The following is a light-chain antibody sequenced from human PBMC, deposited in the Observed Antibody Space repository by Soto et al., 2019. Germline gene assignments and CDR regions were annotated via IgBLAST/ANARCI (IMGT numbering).Light chain of an antibody. CDR1: QSLLYRSDNRNY. Sequence: DIVMTQSPDSLAVSLGDRATINCKSSQSLLYRSDNRNYLAWYQQKPGQPPKLLIYWPSTRESGVPDRFSASGSGTDFTLTISSLQAEDVAVYYCQHYSTIPCTFGPGTKVGIK. J-gene: IGKJ3*01. CDR2: WPS. V-gene: IGKV4-1*01. CDR3: QHYSTIPCT.